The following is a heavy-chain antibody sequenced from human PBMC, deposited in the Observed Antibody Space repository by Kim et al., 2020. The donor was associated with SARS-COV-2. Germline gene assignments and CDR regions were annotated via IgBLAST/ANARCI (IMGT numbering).Heavy chain of an antibody. CDR1: GGTFSSYA. CDR3: ARSPSGFDYSNHEYYFDY. Sequence: SVKVSCKASGGTFSSYAISWVRQAPGQGLEWMGGIIPIFGTANYAQKFQGRVTITADESTSTAYMELSSLRSEDTAVYYCARSPSGFDYSNHEYYFDYWGQGTLVTVSS. V-gene: IGHV1-69*13. CDR2: IIPIFGTA. J-gene: IGHJ4*02. D-gene: IGHD4-4*01.